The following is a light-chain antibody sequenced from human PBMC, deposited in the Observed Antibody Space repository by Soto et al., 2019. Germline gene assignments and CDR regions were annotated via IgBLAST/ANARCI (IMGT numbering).Light chain of an antibody. Sequence: QSALTQPASVSGSPGQSITISCSGTSSDVGGYKYVSWYQQHPGKAPRLMIYEVSNRPSGVSNRFSGSKSGNTASLTISGLQAEDEADYYCSSYTKGKTLVVFSGGTKLTVL. V-gene: IGLV2-14*01. CDR2: EVS. CDR1: SSDVGGYKY. J-gene: IGLJ2*01. CDR3: SSYTKGKTLVV.